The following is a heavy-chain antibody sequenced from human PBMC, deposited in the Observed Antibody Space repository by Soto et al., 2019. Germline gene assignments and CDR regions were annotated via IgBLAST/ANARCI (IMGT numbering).Heavy chain of an antibody. CDR3: ARDYYDSSGYGEKDY. J-gene: IGHJ4*02. CDR1: GYTFTSYG. CDR2: ISAYNGNT. Sequence: ASVKVSCKASGYTFTSYGISWVRQAPGQGLEWMGWISAYNGNTNYAQKLQGRVTMTTDTSTSTAYMELRSLRADDTAVYYCARDYYDSSGYGEKDYWGQGTLVTVSS. V-gene: IGHV1-18*04. D-gene: IGHD3-22*01.